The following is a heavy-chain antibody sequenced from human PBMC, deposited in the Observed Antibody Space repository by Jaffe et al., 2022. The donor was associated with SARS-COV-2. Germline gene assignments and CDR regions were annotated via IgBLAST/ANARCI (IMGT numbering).Heavy chain of an antibody. J-gene: IGHJ6*03. D-gene: IGHD6-19*01. CDR1: TFSFTNFP. CDR3: ARAQLGRGWNFHYYYMDV. CDR2: ISLDGSNK. V-gene: IGHV3-30*04. Sequence: QEQLVESGGGVVRPGRSLRLSCEASTFSFTNFPIHWVRQAPGKGLEWVAIISLDGSNKNYAASVRGRFTISRDNLKNTLYLQMDSLTVEDTAVYYCARAQLGRGWNFHYYYMDVWGKGTTVTVSS.